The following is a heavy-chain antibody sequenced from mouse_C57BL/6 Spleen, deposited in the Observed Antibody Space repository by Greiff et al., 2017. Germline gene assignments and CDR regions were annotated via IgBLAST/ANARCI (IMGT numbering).Heavy chain of an antibody. Sequence: QVQLQQPGAELVKPGASVKLSCKASGYTFTSYWMQWVKQRPGQGLEWIGEIDPSDSYTNYNQKFKGKATLTVDTSSSTAYMQLSSLTSEDSAVYYCARPYYGSSHWYFEVWGTGTTVTVSS. D-gene: IGHD1-1*01. CDR2: IDPSDSYT. CDR3: ARPYYGSSHWYFEV. V-gene: IGHV1-50*01. J-gene: IGHJ1*03. CDR1: GYTFTSYW.